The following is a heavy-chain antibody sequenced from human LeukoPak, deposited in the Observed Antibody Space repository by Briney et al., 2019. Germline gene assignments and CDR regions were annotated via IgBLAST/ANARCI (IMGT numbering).Heavy chain of an antibody. V-gene: IGHV3-7*01. CDR3: ARIRGHYCFDY. CDR2: IKQAGSEN. D-gene: IGHD5-12*01. J-gene: IGHJ4*02. CDR1: GFIFSSYW. Sequence: GMSLRLSCAASGFIFSSYWMTWVRQAPGKGLEWVANIKQAGSENSYVDSVKGRFTISRDNAKNSLYLQINSLRAEDTAVYYCARIRGHYCFDYWGQGTLVTVSS.